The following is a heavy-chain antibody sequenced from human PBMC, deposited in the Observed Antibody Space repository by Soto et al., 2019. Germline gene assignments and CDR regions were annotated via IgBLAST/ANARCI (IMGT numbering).Heavy chain of an antibody. CDR2: ISPYNGNT. Sequence: QVQLVQSGPEVKQPGASVKVSCKASGYTFINYGLNWVRQAPGQGLEWMGWISPYNGNTNYTQRLQGRVTMTTDTSTNTAYMELRSLRSDDTAVYYCVGDKMTFDYWGQGTLVTVSS. V-gene: IGHV1-18*01. CDR3: VGDKMTFDY. J-gene: IGHJ4*02. CDR1: GYTFINYG.